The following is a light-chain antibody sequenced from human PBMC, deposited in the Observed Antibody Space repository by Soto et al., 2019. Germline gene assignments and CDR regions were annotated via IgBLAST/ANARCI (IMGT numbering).Light chain of an antibody. CDR3: VSFTSSTTYV. Sequence: QSALTQPPSVSAAPGQKVTISCSGSSSDVGGSNFVSWYQQHPGKPPKLIIYDVATRPSGVSNRFSGSKSGSTASLIISRLQTEDEADYYCVSFTSSTTYVFGSGTKLTVL. CDR1: SSDVGGSNF. J-gene: IGLJ1*01. V-gene: IGLV2-14*03. CDR2: DVA.